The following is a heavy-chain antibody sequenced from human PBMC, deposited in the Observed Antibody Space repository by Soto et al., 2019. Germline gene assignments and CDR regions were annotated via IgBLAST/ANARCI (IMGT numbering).Heavy chain of an antibody. CDR3: ARVGDYDYIWGTSQYNWFDP. CDR1: GVTFSSYS. Sequence: GGSLRLSCAASGVTFSSYSMNWVRQAPGKGLEWVSSISSSSSYIYYADSVKGRFTISRDNAKNSLYLQMNSRRAEDTALYYRARVGDYDYIWGTSQYNWFDPWGQGTLVTVSS. D-gene: IGHD3-16*01. V-gene: IGHV3-21*01. CDR2: ISSSSSYI. J-gene: IGHJ5*02.